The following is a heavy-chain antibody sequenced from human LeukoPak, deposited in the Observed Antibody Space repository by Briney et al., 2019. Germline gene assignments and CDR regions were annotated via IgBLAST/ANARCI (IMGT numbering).Heavy chain of an antibody. Sequence: ASVKVSCKASGGTFSSYAISWVRQAPGQGLEWMGGIIPTFGTANYAQKFQGRVTITTDESTSTAYMELSSLRSEDTAVYYCARDRSTVVGPFDPWGQGTLVTVSS. J-gene: IGHJ5*02. CDR1: GGTFSSYA. CDR3: ARDRSTVVGPFDP. V-gene: IGHV1-69*05. CDR2: IIPTFGTA. D-gene: IGHD2-2*01.